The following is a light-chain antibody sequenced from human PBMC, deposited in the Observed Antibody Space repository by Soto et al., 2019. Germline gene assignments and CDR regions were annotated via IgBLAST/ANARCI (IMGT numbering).Light chain of an antibody. CDR1: QSGYSTY. CDR3: QQYGSSPST. V-gene: IGKV3-20*01. J-gene: IGKJ1*01. CDR2: GSS. Sequence: EIVLTQSPGTLSLSPVDTATLSCRASQSGYSTYLAWYQHKVGQAPRLLIYGSSTRATGIPDRFSGNGSGRDFTLTIRRLEPEDFAVYYCQQYGSSPSTFGKGTKVEVK.